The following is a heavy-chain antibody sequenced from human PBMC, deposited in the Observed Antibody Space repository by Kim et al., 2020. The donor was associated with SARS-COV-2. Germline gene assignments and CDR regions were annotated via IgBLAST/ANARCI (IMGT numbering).Heavy chain of an antibody. V-gene: IGHV3-15*01. CDR3: TTDRLRYFDWLYPRSLTHNDAFDI. D-gene: IGHD3-9*01. Sequence: GGSLRLSCAASGFTFSNAWMSWVRQAPGKGLEWVGRIKSKTDGGTTDYAAPVKGRFTISRDDSKNTLYLQMNSLKTEDTAVYYCTTDRLRYFDWLYPRSLTHNDAFDIWGQGTMVTVSS. J-gene: IGHJ3*02. CDR2: IKSKTDGGTT. CDR1: GFTFSNAW.